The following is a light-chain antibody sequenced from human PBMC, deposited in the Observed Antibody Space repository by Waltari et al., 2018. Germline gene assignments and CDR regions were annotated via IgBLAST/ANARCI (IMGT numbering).Light chain of an antibody. V-gene: IGKV3-20*01. Sequence: IVLTQSPGTLSLSPGERATLSCRASQSVSSSYLAWYQQKPVQDPRLIIYGASSRATGIPVRFSGSRSGTDFTLTISRLEPEDFAVYNCQQYGSSPPWTFGQGTKVEIK. CDR3: QQYGSSPPWT. J-gene: IGKJ1*01. CDR1: QSVSSSY. CDR2: GAS.